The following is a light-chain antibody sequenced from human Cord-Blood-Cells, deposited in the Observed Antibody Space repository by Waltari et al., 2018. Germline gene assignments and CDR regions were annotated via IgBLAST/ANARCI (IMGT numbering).Light chain of an antibody. CDR1: SSDVGSYNR. CDR2: EVS. Sequence: QSALTQPPSVSGSPGQSVTISCTGTSSDVGSYNRVSWYQQPPGTAPKLMIYEVSNRPSGVPYRFSGSKSGNTASLTISGLQAEYDADYYFSSYTSSSTWVFCGVTKLTVL. CDR3: SSYTSSSTWV. V-gene: IGLV2-18*02. J-gene: IGLJ3*02.